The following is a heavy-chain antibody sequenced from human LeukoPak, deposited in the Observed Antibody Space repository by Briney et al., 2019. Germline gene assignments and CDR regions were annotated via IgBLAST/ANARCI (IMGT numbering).Heavy chain of an antibody. CDR3: ASLYHTGYCSGWYHRNAFDI. CDR2: ISSSSSYI. V-gene: IGHV3-21*01. Sequence: KPGGSQRLSCAASGFTFSSYSMNWVRQAPGKGLEWVSSISSSSSYIYYADSVKGRFTISRDNAKNSLYLQMNSLRAEDTAVYYCASLYHTGYCSGWYHRNAFDIWGQGTMVTVSS. J-gene: IGHJ3*02. CDR1: GFTFSSYS. D-gene: IGHD6-19*01.